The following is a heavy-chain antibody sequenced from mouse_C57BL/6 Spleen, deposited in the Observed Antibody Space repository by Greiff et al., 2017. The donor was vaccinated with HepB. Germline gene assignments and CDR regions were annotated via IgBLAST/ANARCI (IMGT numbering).Heavy chain of an antibody. J-gene: IGHJ4*01. CDR3: ARQGPYYYGSSYYYAMDY. CDR1: GYTFTSYG. D-gene: IGHD1-1*01. V-gene: IGHV1-81*01. CDR2: IYPRSGNT. Sequence: VQLQQSGAELARPGASVKLSCKASGYTFTSYGISWVKQRTGQGLEWIGEIYPRSGNTYYNEKFKGKATLTADKSSSTAYMELRSLTSEDSAVYFCARQGPYYYGSSYYYAMDYWGQGTSVTVSS.